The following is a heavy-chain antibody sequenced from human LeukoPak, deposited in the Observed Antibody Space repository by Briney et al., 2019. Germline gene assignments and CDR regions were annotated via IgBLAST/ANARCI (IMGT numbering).Heavy chain of an antibody. V-gene: IGHV4-59*12. J-gene: IGHJ4*02. D-gene: IGHD3-10*01. CDR2: IYHSGST. Sequence: PSETLSLTCTVSGGSISSYYWSWIRQPPGKGLEWIGYIYHSGSTNYNPSLKGRVTMSVDTSKNQFSLTLSSVTAADTAVYYCARDSAEHGSGSFDYWGQGTLVTVSS. CDR3: ARDSAEHGSGSFDY. CDR1: GGSISSYY.